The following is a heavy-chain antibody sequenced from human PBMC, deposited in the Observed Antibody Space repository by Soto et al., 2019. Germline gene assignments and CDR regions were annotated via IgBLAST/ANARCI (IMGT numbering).Heavy chain of an antibody. CDR1: GGSXXXYX. CDR3: ARTLYGYFDY. D-gene: IGHD3-10*01. J-gene: IGHJ4*02. CDR2: IYTSGST. Sequence: QVQXQESGPGLVXPSETLSLTCTXXGGSXXXYXWSXXXXXXAKGLEWIGRIYTSGSTNYNPSLKSRVTMSVDTSKNQFSLKLSSVTAADTAVYYCARTLYGYFDYWGQGTLVTVSS. V-gene: IGHV4-4*07.